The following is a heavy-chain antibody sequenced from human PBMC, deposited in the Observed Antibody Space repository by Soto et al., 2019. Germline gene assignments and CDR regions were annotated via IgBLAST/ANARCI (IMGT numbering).Heavy chain of an antibody. J-gene: IGHJ6*02. V-gene: IGHV1-69*01. Sequence: QVQLVQSGAEVKKPGSSVKVSCKASGGTFSSYAISWVRQAPGQGLEWMGGIIPIFGTANYAQKFQGRVTITADESTSTAYMELSSLRSEDTAVYYCARDHTLEYSSFYYGMDVWGQGTTVTVSS. CDR1: GGTFSSYA. CDR3: ARDHTLEYSSFYYGMDV. CDR2: IIPIFGTA. D-gene: IGHD6-6*01.